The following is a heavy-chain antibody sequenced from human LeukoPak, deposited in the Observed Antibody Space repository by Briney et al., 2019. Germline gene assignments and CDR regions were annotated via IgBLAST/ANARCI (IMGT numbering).Heavy chain of an antibody. V-gene: IGHV3-53*01. CDR2: IYSGGST. D-gene: IGHD6-19*01. Sequence: GGSLRLSCAASGFTVSSNYMSWVRQAPGKGLEWVSVIYSGGSTYYADSVKGRFTISRGNSKNTLYLQMNSLRAEDTAVYYCARIAGSGSGWYWFDPWGQGTLVTVSS. CDR1: GFTVSSNY. J-gene: IGHJ5*02. CDR3: ARIAGSGSGWYWFDP.